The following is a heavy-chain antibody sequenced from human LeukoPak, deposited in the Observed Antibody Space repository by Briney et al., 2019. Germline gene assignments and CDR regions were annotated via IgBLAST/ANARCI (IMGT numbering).Heavy chain of an antibody. CDR1: GFTFDDYA. CDR3: VKVTAAGFVDH. D-gene: IGHD6-13*01. J-gene: IGHJ4*02. V-gene: IGHV3-9*01. Sequence: GRSLRLSCAASGFTFDDYAMHWVRQAPGKGLEWVSGIGWNSGGIVYADSVKRRFTISRDNAKNSLYLQMNSLGAEDTAFYYCVKVTAAGFVDHWGQGTLVTVSS. CDR2: IGWNSGGI.